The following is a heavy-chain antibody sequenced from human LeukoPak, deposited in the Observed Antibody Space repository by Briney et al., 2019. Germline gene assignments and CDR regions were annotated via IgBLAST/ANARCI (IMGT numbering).Heavy chain of an antibody. CDR2: VYHSGGA. CDR3: ARDVIAAAGTDDY. V-gene: IGHV4/OR15-8*01. D-gene: IGHD6-13*01. J-gene: IGHJ4*02. Sequence: SETLSLTCAVSGASIASHSWWSWVRQPPGKGLEWIGEVYHSGGANYNPSLKSRVTISVDTSKNQFSLKLSSVTAADTAVYYCARDVIAAAGTDDYWGQGTLVTVSS. CDR1: GASIASHSW.